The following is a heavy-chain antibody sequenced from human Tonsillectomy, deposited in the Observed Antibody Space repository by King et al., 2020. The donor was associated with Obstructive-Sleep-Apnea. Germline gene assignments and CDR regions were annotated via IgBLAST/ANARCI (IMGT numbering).Heavy chain of an antibody. V-gene: IGHV5-51*01. D-gene: IGHD5-12*01. CDR3: ARRSGYSGYDSH. CDR1: GYSFTNYW. J-gene: IGHJ4*02. CDR2: IYPDDSET. Sequence: VQLVQSGAEVKKPGESLKISCQGSGYSFTNYWIGWVRQMPGKGLEWMGLIYPDDSETRYSPSFQGQVTMSADKSINTAYLQWSSLKASDTAVYYCARRSGYSGYDSHWGQGTLVTVS.